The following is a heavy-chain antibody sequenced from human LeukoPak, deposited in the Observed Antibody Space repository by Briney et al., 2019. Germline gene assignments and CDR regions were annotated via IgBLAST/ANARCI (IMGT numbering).Heavy chain of an antibody. J-gene: IGHJ4*02. CDR3: ARAPNPYDSSGYGGDY. Sequence: ASVKVSCKASGYTFTGYYMHWVRQAPGQGLEWMGWINPNSGSTNYAQKFQGRVTMTRDTSISTAYMELSRPRSDDTAVYYGARAPNPYDSSGYGGDYWGQGTLVTVSS. D-gene: IGHD3-22*01. CDR1: GYTFTGYY. CDR2: INPNSGST. V-gene: IGHV1-2*02.